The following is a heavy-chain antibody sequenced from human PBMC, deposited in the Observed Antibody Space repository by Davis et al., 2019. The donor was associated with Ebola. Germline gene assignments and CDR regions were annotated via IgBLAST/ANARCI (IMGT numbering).Heavy chain of an antibody. CDR3: ARDLGTAQYYYYYGMDV. D-gene: IGHD2/OR15-2a*01. CDR2: IWYDGSNK. CDR1: GFTFSSYA. Sequence: GESLKISCAASGFTFSSYAMHWVRQAPGKGLEWVAVIWYDGSNKYYADSVKGRFTISRDNSKNTLYLQMNSLRAEDTAVYYCARDLGTAQYYYYYGMDVWGQGTTVTVSS. V-gene: IGHV3-33*08. J-gene: IGHJ6*02.